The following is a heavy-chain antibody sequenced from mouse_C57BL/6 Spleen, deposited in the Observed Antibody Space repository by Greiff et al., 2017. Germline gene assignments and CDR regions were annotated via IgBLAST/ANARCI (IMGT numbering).Heavy chain of an antibody. CDR2: IRSKSNNYAT. Sequence: EVMLVESGGGLVQPKGSLKLSCAASGFSFNTYAMNWVRQAPGKGLEWVARIRSKSNNYATYYADSVKDRFTISRDDSESMLYLQMNNLKTEDTAMYYCVGRGYYSSGFAYWGQGTLVTVSA. CDR1: GFSFNTYA. V-gene: IGHV10-1*01. CDR3: VGRGYYSSGFAY. D-gene: IGHD2-5*01. J-gene: IGHJ3*01.